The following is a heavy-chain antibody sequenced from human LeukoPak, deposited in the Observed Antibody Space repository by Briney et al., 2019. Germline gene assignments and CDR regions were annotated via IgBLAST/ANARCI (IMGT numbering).Heavy chain of an antibody. CDR2: IDPYTGNT. Sequence: GASVKVSCKASGYNFDGYYLHWVRQAPGQGLEWMAWIDPYTGNTHYARKFQGRITVTRDTSLSTTYMELNWLTSDDTALYYCAREYSASEHWGQGTLVTVSS. CDR1: GYNFDGYY. J-gene: IGHJ1*01. CDR3: AREYSASEH. D-gene: IGHD5-12*01. V-gene: IGHV1-2*02.